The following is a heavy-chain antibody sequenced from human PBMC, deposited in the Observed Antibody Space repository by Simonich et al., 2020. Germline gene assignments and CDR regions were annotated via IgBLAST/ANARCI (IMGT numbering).Heavy chain of an antibody. Sequence: EVQLVESGGGLVQPGGSMRLSCAASGFTFRSYWIGWVRQAQGKEMEGVANKKQDGSEKYYVDSVKGRFTISRDNAKNSLYLQMNSLRAEDTAVYYCACLGTGDAFDIWGQGTMVTVSS. CDR1: GFTFRSYW. J-gene: IGHJ3*02. CDR2: KKQDGSEK. CDR3: ACLGTGDAFDI. D-gene: IGHD3-9*01. V-gene: IGHV3-7*01.